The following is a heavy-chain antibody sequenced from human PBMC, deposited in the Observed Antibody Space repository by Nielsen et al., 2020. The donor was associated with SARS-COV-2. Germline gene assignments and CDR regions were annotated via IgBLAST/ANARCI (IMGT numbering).Heavy chain of an antibody. Sequence: WVRQAPGQGLEWMGWINTNTGNPTYAQGFTGRFVFSLDTSVSTAYLQISSLKAEDTAVYYCARGAHCSSTSCYAGQYYYYYGMDVWGQGTTVTVSS. CDR3: ARGAHCSSTSCYAGQYYYYYGMDV. CDR2: INTNTGNP. D-gene: IGHD2-2*01. J-gene: IGHJ6*02. V-gene: IGHV7-4-1*02.